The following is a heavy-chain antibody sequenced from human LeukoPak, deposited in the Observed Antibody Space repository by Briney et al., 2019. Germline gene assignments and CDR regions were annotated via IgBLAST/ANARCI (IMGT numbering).Heavy chain of an antibody. J-gene: IGHJ4*02. D-gene: IGHD1-14*01. CDR3: ARDQSQAGPTTVDY. V-gene: IGHV3-74*03. CDR2: INIDGTNT. CDR1: GFTFSNSW. Sequence: GGSLRLSCVASGFTFSNSWMHWARQVPGKRLLWVSRINIDGTNTKYADSVKGRFTISRDNAKNTLYLQMNTLRAEDTAVYYCARDQSQAGPTTVDYWGQGTLVTISS.